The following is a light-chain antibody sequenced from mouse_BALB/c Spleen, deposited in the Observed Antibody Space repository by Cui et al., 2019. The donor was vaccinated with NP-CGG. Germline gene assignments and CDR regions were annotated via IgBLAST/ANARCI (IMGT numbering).Light chain of an antibody. Sequence: QAVVTQESALTTSPGDTVTLTCRSSTGAVTTSNYANWVQEKPDHLFTGLIGGTNNRAPGVPARFSGSLIGDKAALTITGAQTEDEAIYFCALWYSNHWVFGGGTELTVL. V-gene: IGLV1*01. CDR3: ALWYSNHWV. J-gene: IGLJ1*01. CDR2: GTN. CDR1: TGAVTTSNY.